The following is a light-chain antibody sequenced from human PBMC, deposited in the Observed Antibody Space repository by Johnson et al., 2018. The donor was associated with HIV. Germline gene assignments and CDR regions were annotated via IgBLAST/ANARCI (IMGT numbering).Light chain of an antibody. CDR2: ENN. CDR1: SSNIGNNY. Sequence: SVLTQPPSVSAAPGHQVTISCSGSSSNIGNNYVSWYQQLPGTAPKLLMYENNKRPSGIPDRFSGSKSGTSATLDITGLQTGDEADYYCGTWDNSLRAGVFGTGAEVTVL. CDR3: GTWDNSLRAGV. V-gene: IGLV1-51*02. J-gene: IGLJ1*01.